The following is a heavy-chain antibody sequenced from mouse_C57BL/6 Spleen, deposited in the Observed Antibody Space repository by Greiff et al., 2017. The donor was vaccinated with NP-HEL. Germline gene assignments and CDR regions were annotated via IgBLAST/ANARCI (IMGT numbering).Heavy chain of an antibody. CDR1: GYTFTSYW. CDR3: ARGGNYGNSYWYCDV. CDR2: IDPSDSYT. V-gene: IGHV1-69*01. Sequence: QVQLKQPGAELVMPGASVKLSCKASGYTFTSYWMHWVKQRPGQGLEWIGEIDPSDSYTNYNQKFKGKSTLTVDKSSSPAYMQLSSLTSEDSAVYYCARGGNYGNSYWYCDVWGTGTTVTVSS. J-gene: IGHJ1*03. D-gene: IGHD2-1*01.